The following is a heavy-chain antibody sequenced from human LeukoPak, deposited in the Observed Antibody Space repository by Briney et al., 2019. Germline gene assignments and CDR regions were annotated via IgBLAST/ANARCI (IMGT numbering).Heavy chain of an antibody. D-gene: IGHD2-8*02. CDR3: AREDRVLVDYFDY. V-gene: IGHV4-39*07. J-gene: IGHJ4*02. CDR1: GGSINSNAYY. CDR2: IYYSGSI. Sequence: KTSETLSLTCTVSGGSINSNAYYWGWIRQPPGKGLEWIGSIYYSGSIYYNPALKSRVTISLDTSKNQFSLKLTSVTAADTAVYYCAREDRVLVDYFDYWGQGTLVTVSS.